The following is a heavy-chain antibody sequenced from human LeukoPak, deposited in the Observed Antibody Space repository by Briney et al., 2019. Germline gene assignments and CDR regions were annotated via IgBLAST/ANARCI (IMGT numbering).Heavy chain of an antibody. V-gene: IGHV4-59*08. CDR2: IYYSGST. CDR3: ARQAPYYDILTGYYRGYYFDY. Sequence: SETLPLTCTVSGGSISSYYWSWIRQPPGKGLEWIGYIYYSGSTNYNPSLKSRVTISVDTSKNQFSLKLSSVTAADTAVYYCARQAPYYDILTGYYRGYYFDYWGQGTLVTVSS. CDR1: GGSISSYY. D-gene: IGHD3-9*01. J-gene: IGHJ4*02.